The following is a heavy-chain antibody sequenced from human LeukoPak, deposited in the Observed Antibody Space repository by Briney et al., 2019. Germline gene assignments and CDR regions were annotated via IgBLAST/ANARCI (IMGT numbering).Heavy chain of an antibody. D-gene: IGHD6-13*01. CDR1: GFTFSSYE. CDR3: ARDDWGIAAAGTYWFDP. CDR2: ISSSGSTI. J-gene: IGHJ5*02. Sequence: PGGSLRLSCAASGFTFSSYEMNWVRQAPGKGLEWVSYISSSGSTICYADSVKGRFTISRDNAKNSLYLQMNSLRAEDTAVYYCARDDWGIAAAGTYWFDPWGQGTLVTVSS. V-gene: IGHV3-48*03.